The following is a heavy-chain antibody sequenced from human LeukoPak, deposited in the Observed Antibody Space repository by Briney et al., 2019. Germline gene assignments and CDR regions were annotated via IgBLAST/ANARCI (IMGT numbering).Heavy chain of an antibody. J-gene: IGHJ4*02. V-gene: IGHV4-39*07. CDR3: AREDILTGPFDY. Sequence: PSETLSLTCTVSGGSISSSSYYWGWIRQPPGKGLEWIGSIYYSGSTYYNPSLKSRVTISVDTSKNQFSLKLSSVTAADTAVYYCAREDILTGPFDYWGQGTLVTVSS. D-gene: IGHD3-9*01. CDR1: GGSISSSSYY. CDR2: IYYSGST.